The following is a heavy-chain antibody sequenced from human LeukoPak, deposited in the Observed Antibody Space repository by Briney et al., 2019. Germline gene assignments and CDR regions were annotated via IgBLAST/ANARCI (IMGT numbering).Heavy chain of an antibody. CDR2: ISSSGTTI. CDR3: AREAAGYSSGWPDY. Sequence: GSLRLSCAASGFTFSSYEMNWVRQAPGKGLEWVSYISSSGTTIYYADSVNGRFTISRDNAKNALYLQMNSLRAEDTAVYYCAREAAGYSSGWPDYWGQGTPVTVSS. D-gene: IGHD6-19*01. CDR1: GFTFSSYE. J-gene: IGHJ4*02. V-gene: IGHV3-48*03.